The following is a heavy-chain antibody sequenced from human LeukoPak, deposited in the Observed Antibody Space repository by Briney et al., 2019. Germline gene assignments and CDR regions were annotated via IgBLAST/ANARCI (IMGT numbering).Heavy chain of an antibody. CDR3: AEPPYCSTTSCLTFDS. D-gene: IGHD2-2*01. J-gene: IGHJ4*02. V-gene: IGHV3-30*02. CDR1: GFSFSSYG. CDR2: IRYDGSEK. Sequence: PGGSLRLSCAASGFSFSSYGMHWVRQAPGKGLEWVAFIRYDGSEKYYGDSVKGRFTVARDNSRNTLFLQMNSLTTEDTAVYYCAEPPYCSTTSCLTFDSWGQGTLVTVSS.